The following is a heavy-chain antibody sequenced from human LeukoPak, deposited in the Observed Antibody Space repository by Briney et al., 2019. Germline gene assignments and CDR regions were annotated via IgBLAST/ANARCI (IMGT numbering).Heavy chain of an antibody. CDR2: TYYRSKWYN. CDR1: GDSVSSNSAA. J-gene: IGHJ5*02. V-gene: IGHV6-1*01. CDR3: ARRGRYSSGLNWSDP. D-gene: IGHD5-18*01. Sequence: PSQTLSLTCAISGDSVSSNSAAWNWIRQSPSRGLEWLGRTYYRSKWYNDYAVSVKSRITINPDTSKNQFSLKLSSVTAADTAVYYCARRGRYSSGLNWSDPWGQGTLVTVSS.